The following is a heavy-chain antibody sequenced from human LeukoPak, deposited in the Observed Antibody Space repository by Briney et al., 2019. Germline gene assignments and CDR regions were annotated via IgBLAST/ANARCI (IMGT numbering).Heavy chain of an antibody. Sequence: ASVKVSCKASGYTFADYFIHWVRQAPGQGLEWMRRINLNTGGAEYAPKFQGWVTMTRDTSISTAYVEVNRLISDDTAVYYCARDLTSTSNWEFDYWGQGTLVIVSS. V-gene: IGHV1-2*04. J-gene: IGHJ4*02. CDR3: ARDLTSTSNWEFDY. CDR1: GYTFADYF. D-gene: IGHD1-26*01. CDR2: INLNTGGA.